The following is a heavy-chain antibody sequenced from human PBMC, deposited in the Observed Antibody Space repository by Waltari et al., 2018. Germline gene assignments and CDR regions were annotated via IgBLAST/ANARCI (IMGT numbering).Heavy chain of an antibody. CDR1: GGSIGSGNYH. Sequence: VQLQESGPGLVKPSQTLSLACTVSGGSIGSGNYHWRWIRQPAGKGLEWIGRIYNSGSTNYNPSLKSRVTISLDMSKNQFSLNLSSVAATDTAVYYCARLTYYYYMDVWGKGTTVTVSS. CDR3: ARLTYYYYMDV. CDR2: IYNSGST. D-gene: IGHD7-27*01. V-gene: IGHV4-61*02. J-gene: IGHJ6*03.